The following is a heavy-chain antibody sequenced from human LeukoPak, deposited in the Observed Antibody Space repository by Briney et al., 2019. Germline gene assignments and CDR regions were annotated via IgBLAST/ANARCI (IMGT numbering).Heavy chain of an antibody. CDR2: INAGNGNT. CDR3: AREDTSEAFDI. D-gene: IGHD1-26*01. CDR1: GGTFSSYA. Sequence: GASVKVSCKASGGTFSSYAISWVRQAPGQRLEWLGWINAGNGNTKYSQKFQGRVTITRDTSASTAYMELSSLRSEDTAVYYCAREDTSEAFDIWGQGTMVTVSS. J-gene: IGHJ3*02. V-gene: IGHV1-3*01.